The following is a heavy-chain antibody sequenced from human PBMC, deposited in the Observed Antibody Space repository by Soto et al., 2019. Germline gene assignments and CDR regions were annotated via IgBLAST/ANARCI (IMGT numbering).Heavy chain of an antibody. V-gene: IGHV1-8*01. Sequence: ASVKVSCKASGYTFTSYDINWVRQATGQGLEWMGWMNPNSGNTGYAQKFQGRVTMTRNTSISTAYMELSSLRSEDTAVYYCARGRGNYGHTYHYYYYMDVWGKGTTVTVSS. CDR3: ARGRGNYGHTYHYYYYMDV. CDR2: MNPNSGNT. CDR1: GYTFTSYD. J-gene: IGHJ6*03. D-gene: IGHD1-7*01.